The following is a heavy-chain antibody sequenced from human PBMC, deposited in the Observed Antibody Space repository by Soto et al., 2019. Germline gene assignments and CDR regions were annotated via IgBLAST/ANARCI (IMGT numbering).Heavy chain of an antibody. CDR3: ARHITGGFDY. CDR2: IYPADSDT. J-gene: IGHJ4*02. D-gene: IGHD1-20*01. Sequence: PGESLKISCKGSGYSFTTYWIGWVRQLPGKGLEWMGIIYPADSDTRYSPSFQGLVTISADKSISTAYPQWSSLKASDTAMYYCARHITGGFDYWGQGTLVTVSS. V-gene: IGHV5-51*01. CDR1: GYSFTTYW.